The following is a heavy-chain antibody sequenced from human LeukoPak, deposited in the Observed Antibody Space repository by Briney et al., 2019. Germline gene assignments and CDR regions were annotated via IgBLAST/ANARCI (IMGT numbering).Heavy chain of an antibody. CDR2: IRSNSDGGTI. CDR1: GFTFSSHS. Sequence: GGSLRLSCAASGFTFSSHSMNWVRQAPGKGLEWVGRIRSNSDGGTIDYAAPVKGRFTLSRDDSKTTLYLQMNSLQAEDTAVYYCATDFYDSTWGQGTLVTVSS. D-gene: IGHD3-22*01. CDR3: ATDFYDST. J-gene: IGHJ5*02. V-gene: IGHV3-15*07.